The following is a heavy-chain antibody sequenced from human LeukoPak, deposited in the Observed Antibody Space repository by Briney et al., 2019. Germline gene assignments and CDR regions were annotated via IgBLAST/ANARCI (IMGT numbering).Heavy chain of an antibody. CDR3: ARGSGYSYGPGHAFDI. D-gene: IGHD5-18*01. CDR2: INHSGST. CDR1: GGSFSGYY. Sequence: KPSETLSLTCAVYGGSFSGYYWSWIRPPPGKGLEWIGEINHSGSTNYNPSLKSRVTISVDTSKNQFSLKLSSVTAADTAVYYCARGSGYSYGPGHAFDIWGQGTMVTVSS. V-gene: IGHV4-34*01. J-gene: IGHJ3*02.